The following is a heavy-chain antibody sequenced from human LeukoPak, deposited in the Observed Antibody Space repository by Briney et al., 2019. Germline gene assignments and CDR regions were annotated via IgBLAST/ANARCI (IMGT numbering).Heavy chain of an antibody. J-gene: IGHJ4*02. CDR1: GGTFSNYA. D-gene: IGHD3-22*01. Sequence: ASVKVSCKASGGTFSNYAISWVRQAPGQGLEWMGGIIPIFGTANYAQKFQGRVTITADESTSTAYMELSSLRSEDTAVYYCARDTPYYDSSGYLLDYWGQGTLVTVSS. CDR3: ARDTPYYDSSGYLLDY. V-gene: IGHV1-69*13. CDR2: IIPIFGTA.